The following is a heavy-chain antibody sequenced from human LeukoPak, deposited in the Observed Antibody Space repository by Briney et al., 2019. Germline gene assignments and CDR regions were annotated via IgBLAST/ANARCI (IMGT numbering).Heavy chain of an antibody. CDR3: AKDSGVEWELLPIYDAFDI. J-gene: IGHJ3*02. CDR1: GFTFSSYG. CDR2: ISGSGGST. D-gene: IGHD1-26*01. Sequence: PGGTLRLSCAASGFTFSSYGMSWVRQAPGKGLEWVSAISGSGGSTYYADSVKGRFTISRDNSKNTLYLQMNSLRAEDTAVYYCAKDSGVEWELLPIYDAFDIWGQGTMVTVSS. V-gene: IGHV3-23*01.